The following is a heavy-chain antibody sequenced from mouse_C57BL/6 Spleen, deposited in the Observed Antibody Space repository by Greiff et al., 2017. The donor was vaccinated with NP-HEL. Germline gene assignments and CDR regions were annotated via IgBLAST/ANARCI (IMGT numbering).Heavy chain of an antibody. D-gene: IGHD1-1*01. V-gene: IGHV1-59*01. CDR3: ARGYYGSTNYFDY. CDR1: GYTFTSYW. Sequence: QVQLQQPGAELVRPGPSVKLSCKASGYTFTSYWMHWVKQRPGQGLEWIGVIDPSDSYTNYNQKFKGKATLTVDTSSSTAYMQLSSLTSEDSAVYYCARGYYGSTNYFDYWGQGTTLTVSS. CDR2: IDPSDSYT. J-gene: IGHJ2*01.